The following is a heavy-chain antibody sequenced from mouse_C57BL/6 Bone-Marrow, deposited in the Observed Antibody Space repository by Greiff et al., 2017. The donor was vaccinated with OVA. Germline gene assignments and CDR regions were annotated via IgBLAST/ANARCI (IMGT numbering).Heavy chain of an antibody. Sequence: VQLQQSGAELARPGASVKLSCKASGYTFTSYGISWVKQRTGQGLEWIGEIYPRSGNTYYNEKFNGKATLTADKSSSTAYMELRSLTSEDSAVYFCAREFYYEAMDYWGQGTSVTVSS. CDR3: AREFYYEAMDY. J-gene: IGHJ4*01. CDR1: GYTFTSYG. CDR2: IYPRSGNT. V-gene: IGHV1-81*01. D-gene: IGHD1-1*01.